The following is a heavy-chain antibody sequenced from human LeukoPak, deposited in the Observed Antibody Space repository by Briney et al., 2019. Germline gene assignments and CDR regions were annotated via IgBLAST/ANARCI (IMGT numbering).Heavy chain of an antibody. J-gene: IGHJ4*02. V-gene: IGHV3-48*01. Sequence: GGSLRLSCAASGFAFSTYNMNWVRQAPGKGLEWISYINADSSTIQYADSVRGRFTTSRDNAENSLYLQMNSLRAEDTAVYYCVRDNSRGQSLGVIYWGQGSLVTVSS. CDR3: VRDNSRGQSLGVIY. CDR2: INADSSTI. D-gene: IGHD3-22*01. CDR1: GFAFSTYN.